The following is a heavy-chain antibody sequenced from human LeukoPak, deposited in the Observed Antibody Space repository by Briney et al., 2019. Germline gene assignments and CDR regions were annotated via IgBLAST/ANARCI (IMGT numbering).Heavy chain of an antibody. V-gene: IGHV4-59*01. J-gene: IGHJ4*02. D-gene: IGHD7-27*01. Sequence: SETLSLTCAVSGGSISSYYWSWIRQPPGKGLEWIGYIYYSGSTNYNPSLKSQVTISVDTSKNQFSLKLSSVTAADTAVYYCARDLGIFFDYWGQGTLVTVSS. CDR2: IYYSGST. CDR3: ARDLGIFFDY. CDR1: GGSISSYY.